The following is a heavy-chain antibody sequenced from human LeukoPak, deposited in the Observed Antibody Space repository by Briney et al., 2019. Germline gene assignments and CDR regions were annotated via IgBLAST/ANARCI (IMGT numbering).Heavy chain of an antibody. Sequence: ASVKVSCKASGFAFTSYDINWVRQASGQGLEWMGWMNPNNGNTGYAQKFQGRVTMTRDTSISTAYMELRGLRSDDTAVYYCARDPGYSGYVDYWGQGTLVTVSS. CDR3: ARDPGYSGYVDY. D-gene: IGHD5-12*01. V-gene: IGHV1-8*01. CDR1: GFAFTSYD. J-gene: IGHJ4*02. CDR2: MNPNNGNT.